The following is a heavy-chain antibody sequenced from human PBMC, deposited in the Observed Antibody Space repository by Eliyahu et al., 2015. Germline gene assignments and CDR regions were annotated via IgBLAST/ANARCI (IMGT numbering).Heavy chain of an antibody. Sequence: EVQLVESGGGLVQPGGSLRLXCAASGFTFRPXWXXWVRQAPGKGGWWVANIKQDGSEKYYVDSVKGRFTISRDNAKNSLYLQMNSLRAEDTAVYYCARDRGYCSGGSCYSVLDYWGQGTLVTVSS. V-gene: IGHV3-7*01. CDR3: ARDRGYCSGGSCYSVLDY. D-gene: IGHD2-15*01. CDR2: IKQDGSEK. CDR1: GFTFRPXW. J-gene: IGHJ4*02.